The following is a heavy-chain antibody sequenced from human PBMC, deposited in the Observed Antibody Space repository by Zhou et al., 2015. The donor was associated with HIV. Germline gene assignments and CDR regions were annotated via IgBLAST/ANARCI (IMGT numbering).Heavy chain of an antibody. D-gene: IGHD1-1*01. V-gene: IGHV1-69*01. CDR3: ARFPLVQLERRAGAQTTMDV. CDR1: GGTFSSYA. CDR2: IIPIFGTA. Sequence: QVQLVQSGAEVKKPGSSVKVSCKASGGTFSSYAISWVRQAPGQGLEWMGGIIPIFGTANYAQKFQGRVTITADESTSTAYMELSSLRSEDTAVYYCARFPLVQLERRAGAQTTMDVWGKGTTVTVSS. J-gene: IGHJ6*03.